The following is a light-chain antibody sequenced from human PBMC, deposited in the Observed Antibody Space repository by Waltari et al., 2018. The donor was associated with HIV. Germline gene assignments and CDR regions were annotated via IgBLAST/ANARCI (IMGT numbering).Light chain of an antibody. Sequence: QSALTQPPSASGSPGQSVTISCTGTSSAVGGYKYVPWYQQHPGKAPKLMIYEVSKRPSGVPDRFSGSKSGNTASLTVSGLQAEDEADYYCSSYAGSNNLDWVFGGGTKLTVL. V-gene: IGLV2-8*01. CDR1: SSAVGGYKY. CDR2: EVS. CDR3: SSYAGSNNLDWV. J-gene: IGLJ3*02.